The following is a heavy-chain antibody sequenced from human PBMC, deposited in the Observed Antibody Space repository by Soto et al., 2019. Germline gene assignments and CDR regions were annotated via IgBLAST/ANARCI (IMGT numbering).Heavy chain of an antibody. V-gene: IGHV3-13*01. Sequence: GSLRLSCEASGFTFSGFDMHWVRQPTGKGLEWVSSIGTAGDTYYAVSVKGRFTISRDNAKNSLSLQMNSLRAGDMAVYFCAKSQEIGTHFFDSWGQGTQVTVSS. CDR1: GFTFSGFD. CDR2: IGTAGDT. J-gene: IGHJ4*02. D-gene: IGHD6-13*01. CDR3: AKSQEIGTHFFDS.